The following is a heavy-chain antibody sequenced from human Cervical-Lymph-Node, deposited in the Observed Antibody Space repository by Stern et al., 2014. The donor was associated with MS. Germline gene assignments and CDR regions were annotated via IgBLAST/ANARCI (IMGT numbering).Heavy chain of an antibody. J-gene: IGHJ4*02. Sequence: VQLVESEAEERRPGSSVKVSCKASGGTFSSLAISWLRQAPGQGLEWMGGIIPMFGAANYAQKFHDTVVITADESTNTVYMELSSLRSEDAALYYCARDKEAHYFDSWGQGTLVTVSS. CDR1: GGTFSSLA. CDR3: ARDKEAHYFDS. V-gene: IGHV1-69*01. CDR2: IIPMFGAA.